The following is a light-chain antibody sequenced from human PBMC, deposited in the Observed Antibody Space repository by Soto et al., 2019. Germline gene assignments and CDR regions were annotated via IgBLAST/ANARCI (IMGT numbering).Light chain of an antibody. V-gene: IGLV2-14*01. J-gene: IGLJ2*01. CDR2: EVS. CDR1: SSDVGGYNY. CDR3: SSYTSSSTLV. Sequence: QSVLTQPASVSGSPGQSITISCTGTSSDVGGYNYVSWYQQHPGKAPKLMIYEVSNRPSGVSNRFTGSKSSNMASLTISGLQAEDEADYYCSSYTSSSTLVFGGGTKVTVL.